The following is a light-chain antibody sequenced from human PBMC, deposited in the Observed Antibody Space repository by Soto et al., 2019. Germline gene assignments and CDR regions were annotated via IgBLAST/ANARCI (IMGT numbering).Light chain of an antibody. Sequence: IVLTQSPATLSTSPGERATLSCRASQSLNRDLAWYQQKPGQSPRLLIFGASIRATGIPARFSGSGSGTDFTLTISDLEPADFGLYYCQQRLNWPPGFGQGTKVDIK. CDR1: QSLNRD. V-gene: IGKV3-11*01. CDR2: GAS. J-gene: IGKJ1*01. CDR3: QQRLNWPPG.